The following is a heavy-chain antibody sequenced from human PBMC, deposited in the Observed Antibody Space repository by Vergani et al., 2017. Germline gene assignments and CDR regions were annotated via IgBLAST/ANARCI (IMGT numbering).Heavy chain of an antibody. V-gene: IGHV3-53*01. D-gene: IGHD6-13*01. CDR3: ARDSIAAAGSDYYCMDV. CDR2: IYSGGST. J-gene: IGHJ6*02. CDR1: GFTVSSNY. Sequence: EVQLVESGGGLIQPGGSLRLSCAASGFTVSSNYMSWVRQAPGKGLEWVSVIYSGGSTYYADSVKGRFTISRDNSKNTLYLQMNSLRAEDTAVYYCARDSIAAAGSDYYCMDVWGQGTTVTVSS.